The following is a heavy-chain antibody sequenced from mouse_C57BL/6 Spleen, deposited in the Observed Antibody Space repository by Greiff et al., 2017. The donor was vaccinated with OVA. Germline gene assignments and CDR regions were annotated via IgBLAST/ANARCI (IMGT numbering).Heavy chain of an antibody. Sequence: EVMLVESGGGLVKPGGSLKLSCAASGFTFSDYGMHWVRQAPEKGLEWVAYISSGSSTIYYADTVKGRFTISRDNAKNTLFLQMTSLRSEDTAMYYCAILYDYDGPWGFDVWGTGTTVTVSS. CDR1: GFTFSDYG. J-gene: IGHJ1*03. D-gene: IGHD2-4*01. V-gene: IGHV5-17*01. CDR2: ISSGSSTI. CDR3: AILYDYDGPWGFDV.